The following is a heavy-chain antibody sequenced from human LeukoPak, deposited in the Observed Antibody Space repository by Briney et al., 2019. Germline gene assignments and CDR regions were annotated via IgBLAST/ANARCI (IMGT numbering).Heavy chain of an antibody. CDR1: GFTFSTYS. CDR2: IFSAGTT. D-gene: IGHD5-18*01. J-gene: IGHJ4*02. V-gene: IGHV3-53*01. CDR3: AKGAGYSYGWIDH. Sequence: GGSLRLSCAASGFTFSTYSMNWVRQAPWKGLEWVSAIFSAGTTYDADSVKGRFTISRDDSKNTVSLQMSSLRAEDTAVYYCAKGAGYSYGWIDHWGQGALVTVSS.